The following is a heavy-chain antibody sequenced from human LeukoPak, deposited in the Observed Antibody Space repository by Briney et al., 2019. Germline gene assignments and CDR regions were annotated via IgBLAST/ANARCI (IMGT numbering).Heavy chain of an antibody. CDR3: ARAVRGSSYVLDY. Sequence: GGSLRLSCAASGFTFSSYWMHWVRQAPGKGLVWVSRINSDGSSTSYADSVKGRFTISRDNAKNTLYLQMNSLRAEDTAVYYCARAVRGSSYVLDYWGQGTLVTVSS. V-gene: IGHV3-74*01. D-gene: IGHD5-18*01. CDR1: GFTFSSYW. J-gene: IGHJ4*02. CDR2: INSDGSST.